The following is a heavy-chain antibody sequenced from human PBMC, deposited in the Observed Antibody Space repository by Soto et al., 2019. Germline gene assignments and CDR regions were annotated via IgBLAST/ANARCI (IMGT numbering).Heavy chain of an antibody. V-gene: IGHV3-21*01. CDR2: ISSSSSYI. J-gene: IGHJ6*03. D-gene: IGHD3-3*01. CDR1: GFTFSSYS. CDR3: ARDSSAIFVVYYYMDV. Sequence: EVQLVESGGGLVKPGGSLRLSCAASGFTFSSYSMNWVRQAPGKGLEWVSSISSSSSYIYYADSVKGRFTISRDNVKNSLYLQMNSLRAEDTAVYYCARDSSAIFVVYYYMDVWGKGTTVTVSS.